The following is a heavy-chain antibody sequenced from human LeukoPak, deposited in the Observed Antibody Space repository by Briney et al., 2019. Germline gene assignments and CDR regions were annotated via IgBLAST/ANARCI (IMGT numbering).Heavy chain of an antibody. J-gene: IGHJ5*02. CDR1: GGSISSYY. CDR3: ARDYYLITMVRGVIIHWFDP. Sequence: SETLSLTCTVSGGSISSYYWSWIRQPAGKGLEWIGRIYTSGSTNYNPSLKSRVTMSVDTSKNQFSLKLSSVTAADTAVYYCARDYYLITMVRGVIIHWFDPWGQGTLVTVSS. V-gene: IGHV4-4*07. D-gene: IGHD3-10*01. CDR2: IYTSGST.